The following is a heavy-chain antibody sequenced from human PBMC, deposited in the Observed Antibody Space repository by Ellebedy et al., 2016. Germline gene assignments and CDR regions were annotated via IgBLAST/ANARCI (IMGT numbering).Heavy chain of an antibody. V-gene: IGHV3-48*02. Sequence: GESLKISXAASGFTFSSYDMNWVRQAPGKGLEWVSCITRSSTSIYYTDSVKGRFTISRDNAKNSLYLQMNSLRDEDTAEYYCARDAGDGSDFYYWFDLWGQGALVTVSA. CDR3: ARDAGDGSDFYYWFDL. J-gene: IGHJ5*02. CDR1: GFTFSSYD. CDR2: ITRSSTSI. D-gene: IGHD3-22*01.